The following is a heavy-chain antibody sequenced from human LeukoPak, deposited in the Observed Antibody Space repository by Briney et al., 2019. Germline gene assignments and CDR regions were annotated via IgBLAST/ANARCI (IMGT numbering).Heavy chain of an antibody. D-gene: IGHD4-23*01. CDR3: AREKNGNEPFDY. J-gene: IGHJ4*02. CDR2: IYTSGST. Sequence: SETLSLTCTVSGGSISSYYWSWIRQPAGKGLEWIGRIYTSGSTNYNPSLKSRVTMSVDTSKNQFSLEVSSVTAADTAVYYCAREKNGNEPFDYWGQGTLVTVSS. CDR1: GGSISSYY. V-gene: IGHV4-4*07.